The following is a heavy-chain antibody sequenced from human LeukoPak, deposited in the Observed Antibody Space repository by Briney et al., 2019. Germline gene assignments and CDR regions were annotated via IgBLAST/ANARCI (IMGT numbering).Heavy chain of an antibody. CDR2: IYPGDSDI. CDR3: ARRGSSWPNFDY. D-gene: IGHD6-13*01. V-gene: IGHV5-51*01. Sequence: GESLQISCKTSGYRFTSYWIAWVRPMPGKGLEWMGIIYPGDSDIKYNPSFQGQVTVSADKSVTTAYLQWSSLKPSDTAMYYCARRGSSWPNFDYWGQGTLLTVSS. CDR1: GYRFTSYW. J-gene: IGHJ4*02.